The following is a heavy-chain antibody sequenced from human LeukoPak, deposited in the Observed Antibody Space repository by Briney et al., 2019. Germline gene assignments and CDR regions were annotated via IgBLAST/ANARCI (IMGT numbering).Heavy chain of an antibody. J-gene: IGHJ4*02. D-gene: IGHD3-22*01. V-gene: IGHV4-30-2*01. CDR3: ARSAYYYDSSGLDY. Sequence: SETLSLICTVSGGSISSGGYYWSWIRQPPGKGLEWIGYIYHSGSTYYNPSLKSRVTISVDRSKNQFSLKLSSVTAADTAVYYCARSAYYYDSSGLDYWGQGTLVTVSS. CDR1: GGSISSGGYY. CDR2: IYHSGST.